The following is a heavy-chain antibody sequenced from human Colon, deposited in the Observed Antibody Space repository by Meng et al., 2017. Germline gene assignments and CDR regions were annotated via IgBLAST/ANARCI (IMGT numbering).Heavy chain of an antibody. CDR1: GGSISSGDYY. J-gene: IGHJ4*02. D-gene: IGHD4-17*01. CDR2: IYYSGST. V-gene: IGHV4-30-4*01. Sequence: QGALKQWGPGLVKPSQTLSLTCTVSGGSISSGDYYWSWIRQPPGKGLEWIGYIYYSGSTYYNPSLKSRVTISVDTSKNQFSLKLSSVTAADTAVYYCARGPTTYFDYWGQGTLVTVSS. CDR3: ARGPTTYFDY.